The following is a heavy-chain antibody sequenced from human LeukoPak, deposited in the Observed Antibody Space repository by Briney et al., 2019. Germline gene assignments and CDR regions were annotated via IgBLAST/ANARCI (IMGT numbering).Heavy chain of an antibody. CDR3: ARGPVYAY. CDR2: ISSNGGST. D-gene: IGHD3-16*01. CDR1: GFTFSSYG. J-gene: IGHJ4*02. Sequence: GGSLRLPCVVSGFTFSSYGMHWVRQAPGKGLEYVSAISSNGGSTYYANSVKGRFTISRDNSKNTSYLQMGSLRAEDTAVYYCARGPVYAYWGQGTLVTVSS. V-gene: IGHV3-64*01.